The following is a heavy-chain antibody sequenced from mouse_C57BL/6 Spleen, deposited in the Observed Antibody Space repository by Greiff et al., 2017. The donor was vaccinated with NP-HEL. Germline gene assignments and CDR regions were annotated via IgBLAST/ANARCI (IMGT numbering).Heavy chain of an antibody. Sequence: DVHLVESGGGLVKPGGSLKLSCAASGFTFSSYTMSWVRQTPEKRLEWVATISGGGGNTYYPDSVKGRFTISRDNAKNTLYLQMSSLRSEDTALYYCARHDDGYPYWYFDVWGTGTTVTVSS. D-gene: IGHD2-3*01. J-gene: IGHJ1*03. CDR1: GFTFSSYT. CDR2: ISGGGGNT. CDR3: ARHDDGYPYWYFDV. V-gene: IGHV5-9*01.